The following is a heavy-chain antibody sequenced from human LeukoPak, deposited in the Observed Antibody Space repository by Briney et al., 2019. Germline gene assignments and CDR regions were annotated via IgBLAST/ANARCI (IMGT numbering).Heavy chain of an antibody. Sequence: SETLSLTCTVSGGSISSSSYYWGWIRQPPGKGLEWIGSIYYSGSTYYNPSLKSRVTISVDTSKNQFSLKLSFVTAADTAVYYCARLDYGDWGSFDPWGQGTLVTVSS. CDR3: ARLDYGDWGSFDP. J-gene: IGHJ5*02. V-gene: IGHV4-39*01. CDR2: IYYSGST. D-gene: IGHD4-17*01. CDR1: GGSISSSSYY.